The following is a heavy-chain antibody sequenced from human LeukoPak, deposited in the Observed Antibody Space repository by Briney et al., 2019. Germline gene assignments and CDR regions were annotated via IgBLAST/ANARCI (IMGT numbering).Heavy chain of an antibody. CDR3: AKDALGYSYGLDYFDY. CDR1: GFTFSSYA. Sequence: GGSLRLSCAASGFTFSSYAMHWVRQAPGKGLEWVAVISYDGSNKYYADSVKGRFTISRDNSKNTLYLQMNSLRAEDTAVYYCAKDALGYSYGLDYFDYWGQGTLVTVSS. CDR2: ISYDGSNK. D-gene: IGHD5-18*01. V-gene: IGHV3-30*04. J-gene: IGHJ4*02.